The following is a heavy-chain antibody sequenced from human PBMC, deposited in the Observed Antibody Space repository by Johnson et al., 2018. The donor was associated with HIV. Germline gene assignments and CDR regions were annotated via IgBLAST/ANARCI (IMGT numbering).Heavy chain of an antibody. J-gene: IGHJ3*02. CDR2: ISWNSGSI. V-gene: IGHV3-9*01. CDR3: AKDIGGDPNDGFDI. CDR1: GFTFDDYA. Sequence: VQLVESGGGLVQPGRSLRLSCAASGFTFDDYAMHWVRQAPGKGLEWVSGISWNSGSIGYADSVKGRFTISRDNAKNSLYLQMNSLRAEDTALYYCAKDIGGDPNDGFDIWGQGTMVTVSS. D-gene: IGHD2-21*02.